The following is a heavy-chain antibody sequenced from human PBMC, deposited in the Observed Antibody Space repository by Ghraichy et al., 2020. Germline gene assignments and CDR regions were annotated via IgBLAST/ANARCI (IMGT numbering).Heavy chain of an antibody. CDR3: AKDYVGTLPDAFDL. Sequence: GEPLNISCAASGFTFNYHAMTWVRQAPGKGLEWVSGISGSGYTTYYAESVKGRFTISRDNSENTLYLQMNSLRAEDTATYYCAKDYVGTLPDAFDLWGQGTMVTVSS. V-gene: IGHV3-23*01. CDR2: ISGSGYTT. D-gene: IGHD1-14*01. J-gene: IGHJ3*01. CDR1: GFTFNYHA.